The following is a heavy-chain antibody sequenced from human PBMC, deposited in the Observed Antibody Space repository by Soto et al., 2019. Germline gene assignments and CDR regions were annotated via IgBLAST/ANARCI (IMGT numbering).Heavy chain of an antibody. CDR1: GGSFSGYY. Sequence: PSETLSLTCAVYGGSFSGYYWSWIRQPPGKGLEWIGEINHSGSTNYNPSLKSRVTISVDTSKNQFSLKLSSVTAADTAVYYCARGDSYGRLDDYWGQGTLVTVSS. V-gene: IGHV4-34*01. CDR3: ARGDSYGRLDDY. J-gene: IGHJ4*02. CDR2: INHSGST. D-gene: IGHD5-18*01.